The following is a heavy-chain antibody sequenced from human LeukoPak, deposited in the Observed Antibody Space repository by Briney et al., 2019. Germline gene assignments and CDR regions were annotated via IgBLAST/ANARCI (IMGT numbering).Heavy chain of an antibody. CDR2: LYRSGST. CDR1: GGSINSSDR. D-gene: IGHD5-18*01. Sequence: SETLSLTCAVSGGSINSSDRWSWVRQPPGKGLEWIGQLYRSGSTKYNPSLESRATISVDRSKNQFSLNLSSMTAADTAVYYCARPRGYSFGYELAYWGQGALVTVSS. V-gene: IGHV4-4*02. J-gene: IGHJ4*02. CDR3: ARPRGYSFGYELAY.